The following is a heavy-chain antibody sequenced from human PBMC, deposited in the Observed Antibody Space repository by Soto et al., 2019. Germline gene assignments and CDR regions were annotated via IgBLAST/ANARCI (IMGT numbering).Heavy chain of an antibody. CDR1: GGTFSSYA. J-gene: IGHJ5*02. D-gene: IGHD3-10*01. Sequence: ASVKVSCKASGGTFSSYAISWVRQAPGQGLEWMGGIIPIFGTANYAQKFQGRVTITADKSTSTAYMELSSLRSEDTAVYYCARKMDHSGSGSYSDPTCFDPWGQGTLVTVSP. CDR2: IIPIFGTA. CDR3: ARKMDHSGSGSYSDPTCFDP. V-gene: IGHV1-69*06.